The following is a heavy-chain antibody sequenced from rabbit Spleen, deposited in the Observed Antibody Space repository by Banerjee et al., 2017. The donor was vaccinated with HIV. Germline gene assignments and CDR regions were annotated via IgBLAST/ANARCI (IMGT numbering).Heavy chain of an antibody. Sequence: QLKESGGGLVQSGGSLKFSCKASGFDFCRYYMSWVRPAPGKGLEWIGLTEPIFGTTYYANWVNGRFTISSHNAQNTLYLQLKSLTAADTATYFCARVGGVGVYGYAALWGQGTLVTVS. CDR3: ARVGGVGVYGYAAL. J-gene: IGHJ3*01. D-gene: IGHD6-1*01. CDR2: TEPIFGTT. CDR1: GFDFCRYY. V-gene: IGHV1S7*01.